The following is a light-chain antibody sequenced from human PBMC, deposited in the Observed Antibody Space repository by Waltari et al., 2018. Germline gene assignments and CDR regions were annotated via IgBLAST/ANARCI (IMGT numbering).Light chain of an antibody. CDR1: TGEVNSDHF. J-gene: IGLJ3*02. CDR2: SST. V-gene: IGLV7-43*01. Sequence: QTVVTQEPSLTVSPGGTVTLTCASSTGEVNSDHFPNWIQQNPGPPPRALIYSSTNKHSWPPARFSGSLVGGKAALTLSGVQPEDEADYYCLLYYGATWEFGGGTKLTVL. CDR3: LLYYGATWE.